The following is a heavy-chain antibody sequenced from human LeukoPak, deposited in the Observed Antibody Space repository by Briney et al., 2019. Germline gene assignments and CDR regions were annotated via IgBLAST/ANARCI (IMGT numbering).Heavy chain of an antibody. J-gene: IGHJ5*02. Sequence: ASVKVSCKASGNTFTGYYTHWVRQAPGQGLEWMGWINPNSGGTNYAQKIQGRVTMTRDTSISTVYMELSRLRSDDTAVYYRARGLDLYPGYSYGQNWFDPWGQGTLVTVSS. CDR3: ARGLDLYPGYSYGQNWFDP. CDR2: INPNSGGT. V-gene: IGHV1-2*02. CDR1: GNTFTGYY. D-gene: IGHD5-18*01.